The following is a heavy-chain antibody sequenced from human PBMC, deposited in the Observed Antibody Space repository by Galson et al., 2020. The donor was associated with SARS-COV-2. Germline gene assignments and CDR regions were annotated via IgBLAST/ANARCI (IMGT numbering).Heavy chain of an antibody. CDR2: ISAYNGNT. CDR1: GYTFTSYG. Sequence: ASVKVSCKASGYTFTSYGISWVRQAPGQGLEWMGWISAYNGNTNYAQKLQGRVTMTTDTSTSTAYMELRSLRSDDTAVYYCATVFYDSKYYYYYGMDVWGQGTTVTVSS. D-gene: IGHD3-22*01. CDR3: ATVFYDSKYYYYYGMDV. V-gene: IGHV1-18*01. J-gene: IGHJ6*02.